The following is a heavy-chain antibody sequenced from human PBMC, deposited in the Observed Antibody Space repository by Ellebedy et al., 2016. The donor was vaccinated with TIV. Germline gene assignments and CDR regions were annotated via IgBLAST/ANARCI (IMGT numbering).Heavy chain of an antibody. Sequence: PGGSLRLSCVASGFTFSGYAMSWVRQAPGKGLVWVSGINNGGRTTSYADPVKGRFTISRENSKNTLDLQMNSLRVEDTAVYYCASYRYHYYVGNTIFAYWGQGTLVTVSS. D-gene: IGHD3-16*02. V-gene: IGHV3-23*01. J-gene: IGHJ4*02. CDR2: INNGGRTT. CDR3: ASYRYHYYVGNTIFAY. CDR1: GFTFSGYA.